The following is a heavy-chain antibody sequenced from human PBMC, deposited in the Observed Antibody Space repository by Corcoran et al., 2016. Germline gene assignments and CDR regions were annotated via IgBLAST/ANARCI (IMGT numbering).Heavy chain of an antibody. J-gene: IGHJ6*02. CDR2: INPDSGGT. CDR1: GYTFTGYY. Sequence: QVQLVQSGAEVKKPGASVKVSCKASGYTFTGYYMHWVRQAPGQGLEWMGWINPDSGGTSYAQKFQGWVTLTRDTSISTAYMDLSRLTSADTALYYCARAPPYSYYYYGLDVWGQGTTVIVSS. V-gene: IGHV1-2*04. D-gene: IGHD2-15*01. CDR3: ARAPPYSYYYYGLDV.